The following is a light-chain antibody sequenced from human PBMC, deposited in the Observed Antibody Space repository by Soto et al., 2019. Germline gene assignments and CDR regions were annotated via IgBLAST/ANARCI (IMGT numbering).Light chain of an antibody. CDR2: EVS. Sequence: QSAQTQPASVSGSPGQSITISCTGTSSDVGGYNYVSWYQQHPGKAPKLMIYEVSNRPSGVSNRFSGSKSGNTASLTISGLQAEDEADYYCSSYTSSSTVFGGGTKVTVL. CDR1: SSDVGGYNY. V-gene: IGLV2-14*01. J-gene: IGLJ3*02. CDR3: SSYTSSSTV.